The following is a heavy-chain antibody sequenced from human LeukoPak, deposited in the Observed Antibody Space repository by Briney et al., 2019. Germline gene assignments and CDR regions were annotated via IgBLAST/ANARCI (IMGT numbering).Heavy chain of an antibody. J-gene: IGHJ4*02. V-gene: IGHV3-15*01. CDR3: TTGFWSGYSFDY. Sequence: GGSLRLSCAASGFTVSSNYMSWVRQAPGKGLEWVGRIKSKTDGGTTDYAAPVKGRFTISRDDSKNTLYLQMNSLKTEDTAVYYCTTGFWSGYSFDYWGQGTLVTVSS. CDR1: GFTVSSNY. D-gene: IGHD3-3*01. CDR2: IKSKTDGGTT.